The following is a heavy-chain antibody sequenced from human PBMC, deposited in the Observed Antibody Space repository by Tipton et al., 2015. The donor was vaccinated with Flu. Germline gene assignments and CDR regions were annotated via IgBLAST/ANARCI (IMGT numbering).Heavy chain of an antibody. J-gene: IGHJ6*02. D-gene: IGHD3-10*01. CDR1: GGSISSGGAY. CDR3: ARDQGFGDGLAYDYYSMDV. CDR2: IYYSGST. V-gene: IGHV4-31*03. Sequence: TLSLTCTVSGGSISSGGAYWSWIRPHPGKGLEWIAGIYYSGSTYYNPSLESRVTISVDTSKNQFSLKLNSVTAADTAVYYCARDQGFGDGLAYDYYSMDVWGQGTTVTVSS.